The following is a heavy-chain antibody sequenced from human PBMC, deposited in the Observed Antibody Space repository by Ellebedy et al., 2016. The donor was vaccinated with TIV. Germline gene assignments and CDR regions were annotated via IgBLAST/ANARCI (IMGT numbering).Heavy chain of an antibody. CDR1: GFSFSSYG. D-gene: IGHD2-2*02. Sequence: LSLTCAASGFSFSSYGMHWVRQAPGKGLKHVSAINADGDAYFADSVKGRFTISRDNSKNTLYLQMSSLTTEDTAVYYCVKDLSNTGSYIRPFDYWGQGTLVTVSS. V-gene: IGHV3-64D*06. CDR2: INADGDA. CDR3: VKDLSNTGSYIRPFDY. J-gene: IGHJ4*02.